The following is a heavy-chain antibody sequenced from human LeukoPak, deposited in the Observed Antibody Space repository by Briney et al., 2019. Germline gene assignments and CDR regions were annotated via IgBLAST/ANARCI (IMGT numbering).Heavy chain of an antibody. D-gene: IGHD3-10*01. J-gene: IGHJ4*02. CDR3: ASVLLWFGEFTAPFDY. CDR2: IKQDGSEI. V-gene: IGHV3-7*01. Sequence: GGSLRLSCAASGFTFSNYWMSWVRQAPGKRLEWVANIKQDGSEIYYVDSVKGRFSISRDNAKNSLYLQMNSLRDEDTAVYYCASVLLWFGEFTAPFDYWGQGSWVTVSS. CDR1: GFTFSNYW.